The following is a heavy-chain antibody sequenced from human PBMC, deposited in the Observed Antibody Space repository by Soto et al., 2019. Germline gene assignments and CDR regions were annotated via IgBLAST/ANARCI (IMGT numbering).Heavy chain of an antibody. CDR2: ISCSGGST. CDR1: GFTFSSYA. Sequence: PGGSLRLSCAASGFTFSSYAMSWFRQAPGKGLEWVSAISCSGGSTYYADSVKGRFTISRDNSKNTLYLQMNSLRAEDTAVYYCAKARRGFYGMDVWGQGTTVTVSS. J-gene: IGHJ6*02. V-gene: IGHV3-23*01. D-gene: IGHD3-16*01. CDR3: AKARRGFYGMDV.